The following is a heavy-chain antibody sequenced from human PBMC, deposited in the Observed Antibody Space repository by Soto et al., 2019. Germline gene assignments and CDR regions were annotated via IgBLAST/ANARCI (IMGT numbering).Heavy chain of an antibody. CDR2: IYPGDSDT. CDR3: ARRATYYHYFDY. D-gene: IGHD3-16*01. V-gene: IGHV5-51*01. CDR1: W. J-gene: IGHJ4*02. Sequence: WIAWVRQMPGKGLEYMGIIYPGDSDTRYSPSFQGQVTISADKSTSTAYVQWSSLKASDTAIYYCARRATYYHYFDYLGQGTLVTVS.